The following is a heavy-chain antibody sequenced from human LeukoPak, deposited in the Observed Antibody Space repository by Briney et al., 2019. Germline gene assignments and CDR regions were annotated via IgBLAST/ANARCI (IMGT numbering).Heavy chain of an antibody. CDR2: ISYDGSNK. CDR3: ARGGEQWLYYFDY. V-gene: IGHV3-30*04. J-gene: IGHJ4*02. D-gene: IGHD6-19*01. CDR1: GFTFSSYA. Sequence: GGSLRLSCAASGFTFSSYAMHWVRQAPGKGLEWVAVISYDGSNKYYADSVKGRFTISRDNSKNTLYPQMNSLRAEDTAVYYCARGGEQWLYYFDYWGQGTLVTVSS.